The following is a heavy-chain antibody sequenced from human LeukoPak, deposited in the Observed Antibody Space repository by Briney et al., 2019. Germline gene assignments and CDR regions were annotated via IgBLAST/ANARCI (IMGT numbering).Heavy chain of an antibody. CDR2: ISGSAVDT. CDR1: GFTFSSYA. V-gene: IGHV3-23*01. J-gene: IGHJ4*02. D-gene: IGHD3-10*01. CDR3: AKDSMVRGVIIPI. Sequence: GGSLRLSCAASGFTFSSYAMTWVRQAPGKGLEWVSAISGSAVDTWYADSVKGRFTISRDNSKDTLYLQMNSLRAEDTAVYYCAKDSMVRGVIIPIWGQGTLVTVSS.